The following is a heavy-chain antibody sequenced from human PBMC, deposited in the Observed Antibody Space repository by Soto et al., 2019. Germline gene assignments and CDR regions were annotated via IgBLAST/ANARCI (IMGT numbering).Heavy chain of an antibody. D-gene: IGHD6-13*01. J-gene: IGHJ5*01. V-gene: IGHV1-24*01. Sequence: GSVNVSCEVSGYTLTELSIHWVRQAPGKGFEWMGGFDPEYGETIYAKKFQGRGTMTDDTSTDTAYMELSSLSSEDTAVYFCFSPWSAGQTGWFDSWGQGTMVTV. CDR2: FDPEYGET. CDR1: GYTLTELS. CDR3: FSPWSAGQTGWFDS.